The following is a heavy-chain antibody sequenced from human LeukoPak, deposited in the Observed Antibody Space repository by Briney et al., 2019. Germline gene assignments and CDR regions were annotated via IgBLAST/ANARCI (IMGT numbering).Heavy chain of an antibody. J-gene: IGHJ4*02. V-gene: IGHV4-59*01. D-gene: IGHD2-2*01. Sequence: SETLSLTCSVSGGAISSYYWSWTRQPPGKGLEWIGYIYYNGRTHYNPSLESRVTISVDTSKNQFSLQLHSVTAADTAVYYCARVFCSSTSCQKTFDYWGQGSLVTVSS. CDR3: ARVFCSSTSCQKTFDY. CDR2: IYYNGRT. CDR1: GGAISSYY.